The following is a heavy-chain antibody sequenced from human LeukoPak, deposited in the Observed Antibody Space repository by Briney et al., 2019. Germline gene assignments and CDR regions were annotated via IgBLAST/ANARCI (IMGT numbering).Heavy chain of an antibody. D-gene: IGHD3-10*01. CDR2: ISGSGGST. Sequence: PGGSLRLSCAASGFTFSSYAMSWVRQAPGKGLEWVSAISGSGGSTYYADSVKGRFTISRDNPKNTLYLQTNSLRAEDTAVYYCAREGGFYGSGTYSPTDPWGQGTLVTVSS. CDR1: GFTFSSYA. V-gene: IGHV3-23*01. J-gene: IGHJ5*02. CDR3: AREGGFYGSGTYSPTDP.